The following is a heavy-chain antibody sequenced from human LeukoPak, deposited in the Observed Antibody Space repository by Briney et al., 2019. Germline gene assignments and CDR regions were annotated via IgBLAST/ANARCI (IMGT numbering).Heavy chain of an antibody. Sequence: ASVKVSCKASGYTFTNYYMNWVRQAPGQGLEWMGIINPSGGSTSYAQKLQGRVTMTTDTSTSTAYMELRSLRSDDTAVYYCASGQDGWFGGPHFLDYWGQGTLVTVSS. CDR3: ASGQDGWFGGPHFLDY. CDR1: GYTFTNYY. V-gene: IGHV1-46*01. CDR2: INPSGGST. D-gene: IGHD3-10*01. J-gene: IGHJ4*02.